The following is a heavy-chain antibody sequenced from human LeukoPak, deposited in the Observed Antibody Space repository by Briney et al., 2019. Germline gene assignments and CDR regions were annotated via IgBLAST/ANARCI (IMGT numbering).Heavy chain of an antibody. J-gene: IGHJ5*02. Sequence: GGSLRLSCAPSGFTFSSYAMSWVRPAPGKGLGWVSAISGSGGSTYYADSVKGRFTISRDNSKNTLYMQMNSLRAEDTAVYYCAKDWYGDYAGPFDPWGQGTLVTVSS. CDR2: ISGSGGST. V-gene: IGHV3-23*01. CDR3: AKDWYGDYAGPFDP. D-gene: IGHD4-17*01. CDR1: GFTFSSYA.